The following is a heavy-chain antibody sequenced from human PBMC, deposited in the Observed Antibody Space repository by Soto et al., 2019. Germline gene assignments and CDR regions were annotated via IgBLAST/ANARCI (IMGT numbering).Heavy chain of an antibody. CDR3: ATGHINWNPRVVY. J-gene: IGHJ4*02. CDR2: LSASGVA. V-gene: IGHV3-23*01. D-gene: IGHD1-1*01. Sequence: PGGSLRLSCAASGFTFSSNAMSGVRQAPGKGLEWVSALSASGVAFYADSVKGRFSISRDNSENTLYLQMNSLRAEDTAVYYCATGHINWNPRVVYWGQGTLVTVSS. CDR1: GFTFSSNA.